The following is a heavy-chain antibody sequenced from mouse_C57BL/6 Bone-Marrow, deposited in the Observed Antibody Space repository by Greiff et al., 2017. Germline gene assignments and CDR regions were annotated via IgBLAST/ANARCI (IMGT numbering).Heavy chain of an antibody. D-gene: IGHD2-4*01. CDR1: GFNIKDDY. Sequence: EVQGVESGAELVRPGASVKLSCTASGFNIKDDYMHWVKQRPEQGLEWIGWIDPENGDTEYASKFQGKATITADTSSNTAYLQLSSLTSEDTAVYYCTRDYDYEFDYWGQGTTLTVSS. CDR2: IDPENGDT. V-gene: IGHV14-4*01. J-gene: IGHJ2*01. CDR3: TRDYDYEFDY.